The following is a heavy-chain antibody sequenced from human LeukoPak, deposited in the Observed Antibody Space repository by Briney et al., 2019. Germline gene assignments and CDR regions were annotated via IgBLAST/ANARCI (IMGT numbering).Heavy chain of an antibody. CDR2: IYYSGST. J-gene: IGHJ5*02. CDR1: GGSISSGDYY. CDR3: ARDRRDQSGWYYIPGGS. D-gene: IGHD2-15*01. Sequence: SETLSLTCTVSGGSISSGDYYWSWIPQPPGKGLEYIGYIYYSGSTYYTPSLKGRITISLDTSQHPFSLKLSSVTPADTAVYYCARDRRDQSGWYYIPGGSWGQETLVTVSS. V-gene: IGHV4-30-4*08.